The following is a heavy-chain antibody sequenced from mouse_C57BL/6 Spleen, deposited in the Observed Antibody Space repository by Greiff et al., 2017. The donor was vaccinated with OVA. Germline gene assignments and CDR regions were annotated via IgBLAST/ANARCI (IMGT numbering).Heavy chain of an antibody. V-gene: IGHV1-64*01. CDR1: GYTFTSYW. CDR3: ARRGIYDGYYVTDY. CDR2: IHPNRGST. D-gene: IGHD2-3*01. Sequence: QVQLQQSGAELVKPGASVKLSCKASGYTFTSYWMHWVKQRPGQGLEWIGMIHPNRGSTNYTEKFKSKATLTVDKSSSTAYMQLSSLTSEDSAVYYCARRGIYDGYYVTDYWGQGTTLTVSS. J-gene: IGHJ2*01.